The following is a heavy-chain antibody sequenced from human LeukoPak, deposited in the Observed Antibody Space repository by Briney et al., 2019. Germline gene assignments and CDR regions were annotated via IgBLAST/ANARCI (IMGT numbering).Heavy chain of an antibody. V-gene: IGHV4-38-2*02. CDR2: IYHFGDT. CDR3: ARIDKTQRLVLGVEQ. Sequence: PSETLSLTCTVSGYYVTDGYYWGWIRQPPGKGLEWIGHIYHFGDTFYNPSLNTRVTLSVDTSQNQISLTLTSLTAADTATYYCARIDKTQRLVLGVEQWGQGTPVTVSS. D-gene: IGHD6-13*01. CDR1: GYYVTDGYY. J-gene: IGHJ1*01.